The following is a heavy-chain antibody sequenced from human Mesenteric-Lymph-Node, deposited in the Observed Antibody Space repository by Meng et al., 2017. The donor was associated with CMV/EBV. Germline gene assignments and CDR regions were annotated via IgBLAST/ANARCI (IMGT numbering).Heavy chain of an antibody. CDR2: ISGSGGST. V-gene: IGHV3-23*01. J-gene: IGHJ3*02. CDR1: GFTFTSYA. D-gene: IGHD2-2*01. Sequence: GESLKISCAASGFTFTSYAMSWVRQAPGKGLEWVSTISGSGGSTYYADSVKGRFTISRDNSKNTLYLQMNSLRAEDTALYYCAKGGYQLTSAFDIWGQGTMVTVSS. CDR3: AKGGYQLTSAFDI.